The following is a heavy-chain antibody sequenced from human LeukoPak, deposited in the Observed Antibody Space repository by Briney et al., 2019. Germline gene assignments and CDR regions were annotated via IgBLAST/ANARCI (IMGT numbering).Heavy chain of an antibody. CDR3: ARERVYPNWFDP. Sequence: SQTLSLTCTVSGGSISSGDYYWSWIRQPPGKGLEWIGYIYYSGSTYYNPSLKSRVTISVDTSKNQFSLKQSSVTAADTAVYYCARERVYPNWFDPWGQGTLVTVSS. D-gene: IGHD5/OR15-5a*01. CDR1: GGSISSGDYY. V-gene: IGHV4-30-4*08. CDR2: IYYSGST. J-gene: IGHJ5*02.